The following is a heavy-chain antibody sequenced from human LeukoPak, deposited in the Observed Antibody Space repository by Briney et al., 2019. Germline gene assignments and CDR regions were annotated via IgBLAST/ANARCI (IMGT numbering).Heavy chain of an antibody. V-gene: IGHV4-34*01. J-gene: IGHJ4*02. CDR2: IDHSGSA. D-gene: IGHD1-26*01. CDR3: ASGSIVGATQFDY. Sequence: SETLSLTCAVSGGSFSGHYWSWIRQPPGKGLEWIGEIDHSGSANYNPSLKRRVTISVDTSKNQFSLKLSSVTAADTAVYYCASGSIVGATQFDYWGQGTLVTVSS. CDR1: GGSFSGHY.